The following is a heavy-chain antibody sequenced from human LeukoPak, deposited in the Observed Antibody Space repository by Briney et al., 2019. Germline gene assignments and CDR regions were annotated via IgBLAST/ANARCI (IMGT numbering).Heavy chain of an antibody. Sequence: PGGSLRLSCAASGFTFSSNWMHWVRQAPGKGLVWVSRINEDGSTTNYADSVKGRFTISRDNAKNTLYLQMNSLRAEDMAVYYCVRDLGGRSGHWGQGTLVTVSS. V-gene: IGHV3-74*01. D-gene: IGHD1-26*01. CDR1: GFTFSSNW. CDR3: VRDLGGRSGH. J-gene: IGHJ4*02. CDR2: INEDGSTT.